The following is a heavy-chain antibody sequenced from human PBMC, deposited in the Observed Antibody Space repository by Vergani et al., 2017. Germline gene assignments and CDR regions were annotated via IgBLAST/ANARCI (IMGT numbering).Heavy chain of an antibody. D-gene: IGHD3-16*01. J-gene: IGHJ4*02. V-gene: IGHV1-46*03. CDR3: ASYGADMGAFPTPFDD. CDR2: INTDGGST. Sequence: QVQLVQSGAEVKRPGASVKISCKASGYSFTSYYLNWVRQAPGQGLEWMGIINTDGGSTNTAPMFQGRITMTRDTSTITVYMDLSNLRSEDTAIYYCASYGADMGAFPTPFDDWGQGTLVTVSS. CDR1: GYSFTSYY.